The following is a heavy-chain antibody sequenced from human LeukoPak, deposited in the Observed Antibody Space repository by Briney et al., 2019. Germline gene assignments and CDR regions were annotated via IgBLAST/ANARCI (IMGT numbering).Heavy chain of an antibody. V-gene: IGHV3-74*01. D-gene: IGHD1-14*01. CDR2: IRNDGTTT. J-gene: IGHJ2*01. Sequence: GGSLRLACAASGFTFSTYWMHWVRQTPGKGLVWVSSIRNDGTTTNYAVSVKGRFTISRDNAKNTLYLQMNSLRAEDTAVYYCVRLYKIEGADLWGRGTLVTVSS. CDR3: VRLYKIEGADL. CDR1: GFTFSTYW.